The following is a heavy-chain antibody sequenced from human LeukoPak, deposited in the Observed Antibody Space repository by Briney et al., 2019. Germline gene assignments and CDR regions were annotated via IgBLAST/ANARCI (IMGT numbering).Heavy chain of an antibody. CDR3: ARGPHILTTVSETGDY. J-gene: IGHJ4*02. D-gene: IGHD4-11*01. Sequence: SVKVSCKASGYTFTSYDINWVRQATGQGLEWMGLMNPNSGNTGYAQKFQGRVTITRNTSISTAYMELSSLRSEDTAVYYCARGPHILTTVSETGDYWGQGTLVTVSS. CDR2: MNPNSGNT. V-gene: IGHV1-8*03. CDR1: GYTFTSYD.